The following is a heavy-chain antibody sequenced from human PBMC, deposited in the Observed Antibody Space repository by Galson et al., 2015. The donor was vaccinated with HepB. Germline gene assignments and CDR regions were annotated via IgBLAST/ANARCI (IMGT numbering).Heavy chain of an antibody. J-gene: IGHJ6*02. D-gene: IGHD6-25*01. CDR2: TSAGSTTR. CDR3: ARNPASYDYYNMDV. Sequence: SLRLSCAASGFSFSSRSMNWVRQAPGKGLEWVSYTSAGSTTRYYAASVKGRFTISRDNARNSVSLHMSSLRDEDTAVYYCARNPASYDYYNMDVWGQGTTVTVSS. V-gene: IGHV3-48*02. CDR1: GFSFSSRS.